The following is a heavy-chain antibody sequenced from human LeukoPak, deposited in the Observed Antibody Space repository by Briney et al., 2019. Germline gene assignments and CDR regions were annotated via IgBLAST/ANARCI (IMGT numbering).Heavy chain of an antibody. J-gene: IGHJ4*02. CDR1: GFTFSSYA. D-gene: IGHD3-22*01. Sequence: PGGSLRLSCAASGFTFSSYAISWVRQAPGEGLEWVSAISGSGGSTYYADSVKGRFTISRDNSKNTLYLQMNSLRAEDTAVYYCAKASMIVVGPYFDYWGQGTLVTVSS. V-gene: IGHV3-23*01. CDR3: AKASMIVVGPYFDY. CDR2: ISGSGGST.